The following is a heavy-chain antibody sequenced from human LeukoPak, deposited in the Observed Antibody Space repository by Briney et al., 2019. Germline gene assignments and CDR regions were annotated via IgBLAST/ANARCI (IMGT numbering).Heavy chain of an antibody. CDR3: ARVLYYGSGSFDS. V-gene: IGHV3-72*01. CDR2: TRNKANSYTT. CDR1: GFTSSDHY. J-gene: IGHJ4*02. Sequence: GGSLRLSCAASGFTSSDHYMDWVRQAPGKGLEWVGRTRNKANSYTTEYTASVKGRFTISRDDSKNSLYLQMNSLKTEDTAVYYCARVLYYGSGSFDSWGRETLVTVSS. D-gene: IGHD3-10*01.